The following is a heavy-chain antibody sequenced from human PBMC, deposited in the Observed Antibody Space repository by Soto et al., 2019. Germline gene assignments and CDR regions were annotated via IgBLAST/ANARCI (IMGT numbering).Heavy chain of an antibody. J-gene: IGHJ5*02. Sequence: QVQLVQSGAEVKKPGSSVKGSCKASGGTFSSYAISWVRQAPGQGLEWMGGIIPIFGTANYAQKFQGRVTITADESTSTAYMELSSLRSEDTAVYYCARDRCSGGSCYPGWFDPWGQGTLVTVSS. CDR1: GGTFSSYA. CDR3: ARDRCSGGSCYPGWFDP. CDR2: IIPIFGTA. V-gene: IGHV1-69*01. D-gene: IGHD2-15*01.